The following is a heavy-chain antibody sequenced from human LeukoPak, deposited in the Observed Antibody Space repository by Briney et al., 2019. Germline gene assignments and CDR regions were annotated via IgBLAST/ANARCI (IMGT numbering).Heavy chain of an antibody. Sequence: PGGSLSLSCAAPGFTLSSYWMSWVRQAPGKGLEWVANIKQDGSEKYYVDSVKGRFTISRDNAKNSLYLQMNSLRAEDTAVYYCATLVATTRFDYWGQGTLATVSS. CDR3: ATLVATTRFDY. J-gene: IGHJ4*02. CDR2: IKQDGSEK. D-gene: IGHD5-12*01. V-gene: IGHV3-7*01. CDR1: GFTLSSYW.